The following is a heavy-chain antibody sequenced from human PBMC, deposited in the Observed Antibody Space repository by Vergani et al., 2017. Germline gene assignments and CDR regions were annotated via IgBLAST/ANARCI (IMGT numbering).Heavy chain of an antibody. D-gene: IGHD3-22*01. CDR3: AGRHYDSSGFSTIFRY. CDR2: IWYDGSNT. CDR1: GFTSTAHG. J-gene: IGHJ4*02. V-gene: IGHV3-33*08. Sequence: VQLLESGGGSAQPGESLRPSCVASGFTSTAHGLNWVRQAPGKGLEWVAIIWYDGSNTYYADSVKGRFTVSRDNSRNTLFLQMNSLRVEDTAVYYCAGRHYDSSGFSTIFRYWGQGTLVTVSA.